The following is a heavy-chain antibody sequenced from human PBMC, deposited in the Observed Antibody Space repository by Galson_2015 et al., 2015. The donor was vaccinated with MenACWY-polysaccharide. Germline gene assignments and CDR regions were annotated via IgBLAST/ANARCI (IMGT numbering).Heavy chain of an antibody. CDR1: EFTFSSYW. J-gene: IGHJ5*02. Sequence: SLRLSCAASEFTFSSYWMHWVRQAPGKGLEWVSRINADGSATGYADSVRGRFTISRDNAKNTLYLEMNSLRAEDTAVYYCTKAGAKYCSGSSCYFNWFDPWGQGTLVTVSS. V-gene: IGHV3-74*01. D-gene: IGHD2-15*01. CDR3: TKAGAKYCSGSSCYFNWFDP. CDR2: INADGSAT.